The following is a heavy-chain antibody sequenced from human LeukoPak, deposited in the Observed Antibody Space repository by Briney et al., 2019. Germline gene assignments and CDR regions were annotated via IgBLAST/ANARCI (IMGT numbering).Heavy chain of an antibody. CDR2: ISWNSGSI. V-gene: IGHV3-9*01. J-gene: IGHJ4*02. Sequence: GGSLRLSCAASGFTFDDYAMHWVRQAPGKGLEWVSGISWNSGSIGYADSVKGRFTISRDNAKKSLYLQMNSLRAEDTALYYCAKRHSSGWLFDYWSQGTLVTVSS. CDR3: AKRHSSGWLFDY. D-gene: IGHD6-19*01. CDR1: GFTFDDYA.